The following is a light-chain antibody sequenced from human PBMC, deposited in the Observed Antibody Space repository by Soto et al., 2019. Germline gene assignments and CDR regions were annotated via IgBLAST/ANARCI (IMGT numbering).Light chain of an antibody. CDR2: AAS. CDR3: QKYNSAPFT. Sequence: DIQMTQSPSSLSASVGDRVTIPCRASQGIRNFLAWYQQKPGKVPKLLIYAASTLQSGVPSRFSGSGSGTDLTIPIRILQPEDVATYYCQKYNSAPFTFGPGTKVDIK. V-gene: IGKV1-27*01. J-gene: IGKJ3*01. CDR1: QGIRNF.